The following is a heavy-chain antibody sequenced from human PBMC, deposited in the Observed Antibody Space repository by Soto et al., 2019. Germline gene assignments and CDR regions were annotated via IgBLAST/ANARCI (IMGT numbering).Heavy chain of an antibody. V-gene: IGHV4-38-2*01. CDR1: GSSITSGYY. CDR3: ARAGTDCNSGRGIRGWWPVT. J-gene: IGHJ5*01. D-gene: IGHD2-2*01. Sequence: PSEPLSLPCAVSGSSITSGYYWGWIRQPPGKGMEWMGTIHHTGGTYYNPSLKSRVSMSIDTSKNQFSLRLSSVTAADTAVHYCARAGTDCNSGRGIRGWWPVTWGDGNLVTVS. CDR2: IHHTGGT.